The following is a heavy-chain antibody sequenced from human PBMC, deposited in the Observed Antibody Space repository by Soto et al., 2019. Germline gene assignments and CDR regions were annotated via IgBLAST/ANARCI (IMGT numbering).Heavy chain of an antibody. CDR2: IKRKADDGTT. V-gene: IGHV3-15*07. CDR1: RGIVIDAW. J-gene: IGHJ4*02. Sequence: PCCCLRLSGADGRGIVIDAWRNFDLQAPGKGLEWVGRIKRKADDGTTDYAAPVKGRFTISRDDSKNTLYLQMNSLKTEDTSVYYCATAERGAVAYRGQGTLVPVSS. D-gene: IGHD6-19*01. CDR3: ATAERGAVAY.